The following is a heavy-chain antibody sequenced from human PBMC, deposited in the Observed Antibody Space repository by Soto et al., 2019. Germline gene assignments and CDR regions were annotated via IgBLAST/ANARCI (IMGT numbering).Heavy chain of an antibody. CDR3: ARLNDYCDYTVYMDV. CDR2: ISSSSSYI. CDR1: GFTFSSYS. V-gene: IGHV3-21*01. Sequence: EVQLVESGGGLVKPGGSLRLSCAASGFTFSSYSMNWVRQAPGKGLEWVSSISSSSSYIYYADSVKGRFTISRDNAKNSLYLQMNSLRAEDTAVYYCARLNDYCDYTVYMDVWGKGTTVTVSS. D-gene: IGHD4-17*01. J-gene: IGHJ6*03.